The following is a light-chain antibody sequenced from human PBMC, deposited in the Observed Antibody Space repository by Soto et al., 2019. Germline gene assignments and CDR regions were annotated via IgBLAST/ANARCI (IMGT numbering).Light chain of an antibody. J-gene: IGKJ1*01. CDR2: AAS. V-gene: IGKV1-39*01. CDR1: QSINSY. CDR3: QQTYSSPRT. Sequence: DIQMTQSPSSLSASVGDRVSITCRASQSINSYLNWYQQKPGKAPKLLIYAASTLQSGVPSRFSGDGSGTDFTLTISSLQPEDFATYYCQQTYSSPRTFGQGTKVEIK.